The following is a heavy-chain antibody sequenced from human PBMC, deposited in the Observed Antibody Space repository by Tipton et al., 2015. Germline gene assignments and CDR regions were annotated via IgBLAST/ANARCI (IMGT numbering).Heavy chain of an antibody. D-gene: IGHD3-9*01. CDR2: ISHSGNT. J-gene: IGHJ4*02. Sequence: GLVKPSETLSLTCTVSGGSMSTTNYHWGWIRQPPGKGLEWIGSISHSGNTYYNPSLKSRVTMSRDTSKNQFSLKLTSVTAADTAVYYCACQDYDSLTRDYQTVDYWGQGTLVTVSS. CDR3: ACQDYDSLTRDYQTVDY. V-gene: IGHV4-39*07. CDR1: GGSMSTTNYH.